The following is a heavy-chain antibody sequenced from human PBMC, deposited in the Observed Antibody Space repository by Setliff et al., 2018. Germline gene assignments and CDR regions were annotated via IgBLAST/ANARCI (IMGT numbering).Heavy chain of an antibody. CDR1: GFTFSSYG. J-gene: IGHJ6*03. CDR2: IWYDGTNK. CDR3: AKESANYYYYMDV. V-gene: IGHV3-33*06. Sequence: SLRLSCAASGFTFSSYGMHWVRQAPGKGLEWVAVIWYDGTNKYYADSVKGRFTISRDNSKNTLYLQMNSLRAEDTAVYYCAKESANYYYYMDVWGKGTTVTV.